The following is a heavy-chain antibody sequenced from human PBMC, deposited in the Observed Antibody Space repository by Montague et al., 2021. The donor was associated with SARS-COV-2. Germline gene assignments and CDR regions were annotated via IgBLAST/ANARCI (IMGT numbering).Heavy chain of an antibody. Sequence: SETLSLTCTVSGGSISSYYWSWIRQPPGKGLEWIGYIYYSGSTNYNPSLKSRVTISVDTSKNQFSLKLSSVAAADTAVYYCAREVRDYFDSSGPEAMDIWGQGTMVTVSS. CDR1: GGSISSYY. J-gene: IGHJ3*02. V-gene: IGHV4-59*01. D-gene: IGHD3-22*01. CDR2: IYYSGST. CDR3: AREVRDYFDSSGPEAMDI.